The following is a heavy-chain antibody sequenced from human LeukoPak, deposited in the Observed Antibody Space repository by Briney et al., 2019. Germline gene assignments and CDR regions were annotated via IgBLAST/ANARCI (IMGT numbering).Heavy chain of an antibody. CDR1: GFTLSRYS. V-gene: IGHV3-48*01. J-gene: IGHJ4*02. CDR3: AREGDSNSADY. Sequence: QSGGSLRLSCAASGFTLSRYSMNWDRQAPGKGLEWVSYISSSSSTIYYADSVRGRFTFSRDNAKNSLYMQMNSLRAEDTAVYYCAREGDSNSADYWGQGTLVTVSS. CDR2: ISSSSSTI. D-gene: IGHD4-11*01.